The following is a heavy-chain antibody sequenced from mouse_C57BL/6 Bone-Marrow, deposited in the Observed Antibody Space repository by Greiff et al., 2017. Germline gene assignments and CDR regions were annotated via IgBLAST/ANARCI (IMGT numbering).Heavy chain of an antibody. CDR3: ARGYYDYDEYWYFDV. D-gene: IGHD2-4*01. CDR2: IDPSDSYT. V-gene: IGHV1-50*01. Sequence: QVQLQQSGAELVKPGASVKLSCKASGYTFTSYWMQWVKQRPGQGLEWIGEIDPSDSYTNYNQKFKGEATLTVDTSSSTAYMQLSSLTSEDSAVYYCARGYYDYDEYWYFDVWGTGTTVTVSS. J-gene: IGHJ1*03. CDR1: GYTFTSYW.